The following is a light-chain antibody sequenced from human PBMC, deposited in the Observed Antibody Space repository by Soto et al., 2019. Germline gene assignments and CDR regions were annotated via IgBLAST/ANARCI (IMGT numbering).Light chain of an antibody. J-gene: IGKJ1*01. V-gene: IGKV1-5*03. CDR1: QSISSW. Sequence: DIQMTQSPSTLSASVGDRVTITCRASQSISSWLAWYQQKPGKAPKLLSYKAASLESGVPSTFSGSGSGTEFSLTISSLQPDDFAAYYCQQYNSYWAFGQGTKLEI. CDR3: QQYNSYWA. CDR2: KAA.